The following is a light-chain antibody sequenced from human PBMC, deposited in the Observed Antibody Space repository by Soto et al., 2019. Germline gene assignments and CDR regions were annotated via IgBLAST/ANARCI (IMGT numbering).Light chain of an antibody. CDR1: QSVSSSY. V-gene: IGKV3-20*01. CDR3: QQYGTSPRT. Sequence: EIVLTQSPGTLSLSPGERATLSCRASQSVSSSYLAWYQQKPGQAPRLLIYGASSRATGIPDRFSGSGSGTDFTLTIRRLEPEDFAVYYCQQYGTSPRTFGQGTKVDIK. CDR2: GAS. J-gene: IGKJ1*01.